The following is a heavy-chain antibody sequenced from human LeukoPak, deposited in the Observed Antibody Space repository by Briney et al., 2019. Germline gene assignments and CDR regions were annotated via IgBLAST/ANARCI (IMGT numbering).Heavy chain of an antibody. CDR2: INVNGGAM. J-gene: IGHJ4*02. V-gene: IGHV3-11*01. D-gene: IGHD6-13*01. CDR3: ARGPRILAAGSYFFDY. CDR1: GFSFKDYY. Sequence: GGSLRLSCAASGFSFKDYYYSWIRQAPGKGLEWVSFINVNGGAMYYADFVKGRFTISRENAQNSVYLEMNSLRGEDTAVYYCARGPRILAAGSYFFDYWGQGSLVTVSS.